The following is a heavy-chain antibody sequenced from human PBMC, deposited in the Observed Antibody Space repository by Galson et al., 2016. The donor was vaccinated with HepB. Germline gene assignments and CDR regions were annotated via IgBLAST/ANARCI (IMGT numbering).Heavy chain of an antibody. CDR1: GFGFSNYY. CDR2: ITNNHDGNGA. J-gene: IGHJ4*02. CDR3: ARGIPAQNYYDTSASPLLLDN. Sequence: SLRLSCAASGFGFSNYYMSWVRQAPGKGLEWLSYITNNHDGNGAYYTDSVKGRFTNSRDNSKNLLFLEMNSLRVDDTAVYYCARGIPAQNYYDTSASPLLLDNWGQGTLVTVSS. D-gene: IGHD3-22*01. V-gene: IGHV3-11*01.